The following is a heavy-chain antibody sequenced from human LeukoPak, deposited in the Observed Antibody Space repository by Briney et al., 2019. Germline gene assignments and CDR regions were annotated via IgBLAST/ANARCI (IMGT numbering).Heavy chain of an antibody. CDR1: GCSISSSSYY. J-gene: IGHJ6*02. CDR3: ARELTVSRYGMDV. D-gene: IGHD1-7*01. Sequence: SETLSLTCTVSGCSISSSSYYWGWIRQPPGKGLEWIGSIYYSGSTYYNPSLKSRVTISVETSKNQFSLKLSSVTAADTAVYYCARELTVSRYGMDVWGQGTTVTVSS. V-gene: IGHV4-39*01. CDR2: IYYSGST.